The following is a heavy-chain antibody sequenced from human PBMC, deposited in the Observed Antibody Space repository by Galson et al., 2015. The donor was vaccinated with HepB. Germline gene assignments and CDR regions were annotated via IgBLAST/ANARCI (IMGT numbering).Heavy chain of an antibody. CDR1: GYTFTSYA. D-gene: IGHD3-16*02. V-gene: IGHV1-3*01. Sequence: SVKVSCKASGYTFTSYAMHWVRQAPGQRLEWMGGINAGNGNTKYSQKFQGRVTITRDTSASTAYMELSSLRSEDTAVYYCARDKLLLAGIGFDPWGQGTLVTVSS. J-gene: IGHJ5*02. CDR3: ARDKLLLAGIGFDP. CDR2: INAGNGNT.